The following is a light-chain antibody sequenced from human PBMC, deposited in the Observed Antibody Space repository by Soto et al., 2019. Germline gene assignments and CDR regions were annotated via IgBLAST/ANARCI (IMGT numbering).Light chain of an antibody. CDR2: DVT. J-gene: IGLJ1*01. CDR3: YPYAGGISV. Sequence: QSVLTQPASASGSPGQSITISCTGTSSDVGTYNLVSWHQQHPGNVPKLIIFDVTKRPSGVSNRFSGSKSGNTASLTISGLQAEDEATYYRYPYAGGISVFGTGTKVTVL. CDR1: SSDVGTYNL. V-gene: IGLV2-23*02.